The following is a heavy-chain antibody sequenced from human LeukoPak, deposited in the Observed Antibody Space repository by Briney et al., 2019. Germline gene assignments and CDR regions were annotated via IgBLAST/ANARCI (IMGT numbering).Heavy chain of an antibody. CDR1: GFTFSSYG. D-gene: IGHD3-10*01. CDR3: AKDVAGVRGVRGGFDY. J-gene: IGHJ4*02. V-gene: IGHV3-23*01. CDR2: IGGSGVST. Sequence: GGSLRLSCAASGFTFSSYGMHWVRQAPGKGLEWVSAIGGSGVSTYYADSVKGRFTISRDNSKNTLYLQMSTVRAEDTAIYYCAKDVAGVRGVRGGFDYWGQGTLVTVSS.